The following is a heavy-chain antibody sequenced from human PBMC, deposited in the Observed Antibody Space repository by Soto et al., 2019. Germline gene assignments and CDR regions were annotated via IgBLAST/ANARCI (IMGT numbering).Heavy chain of an antibody. D-gene: IGHD5-18*01. CDR3: VKDIPAWRQVWGYDY. J-gene: IGHJ4*02. V-gene: IGHV3-23*01. CDR1: GFSFRGYA. CDR2: IGVSDGST. Sequence: EVQLLESGGGLVQPGGSLRLSCAASGFSFRGYAMSWVRQAPGKGLEWVSSIGVSDGSTYYADSVKGRFTISRDNSENTVYLQMNGLRAEDTAVYYCVKDIPAWRQVWGYDYWGQGALVTVSS.